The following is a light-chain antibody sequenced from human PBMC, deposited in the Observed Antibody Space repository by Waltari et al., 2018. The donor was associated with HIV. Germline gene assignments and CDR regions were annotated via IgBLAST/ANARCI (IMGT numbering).Light chain of an antibody. CDR3: GSYTSSSTFAYV. Sequence: QPALTQPPSVSGSPGQSVTISCTGTSSDVGRYNRVSWYQQTPGTAPKLMIYEVTNRPSGVPDRFSGSKSGNTASLTISGLQAEDEADYYCGSYTSSSTFAYVFGTGTKVTVL. V-gene: IGLV2-18*02. J-gene: IGLJ1*01. CDR2: EVT. CDR1: SSDVGRYNR.